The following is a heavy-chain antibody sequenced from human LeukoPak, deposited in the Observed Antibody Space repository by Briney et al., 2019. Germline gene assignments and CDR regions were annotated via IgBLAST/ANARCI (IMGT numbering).Heavy chain of an antibody. D-gene: IGHD4-17*01. CDR2: IFVGGYA. V-gene: IGHV3-23*01. CDR3: ARDPNGNYVGAFDF. J-gene: IGHJ3*01. CDR1: RFTLSNYA. Sequence: GGSLRLSCAASRFTLSNYALTWVRQAPGKGLEWVASIFVGGYADYADSVKGWFTTSRDDSKNTLYLQMNGLRVEDTAIYYCARDPNGNYVGAFDFWGQGTLVTVSS.